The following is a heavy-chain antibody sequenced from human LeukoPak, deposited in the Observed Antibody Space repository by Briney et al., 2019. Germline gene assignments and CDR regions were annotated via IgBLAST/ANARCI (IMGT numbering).Heavy chain of an antibody. CDR2: IDPSDSYT. J-gene: IGHJ4*02. Sequence: GESLKISCKGSGYSFTNYWITWVRQMPGKGLEWMGRIDPSDSYTNYSPSFQGHVTISTDKSISTAYLQWSSLKASDTAMYYCARHYYLSGGYYSKWGQGTLVTVSS. D-gene: IGHD3-22*01. CDR3: ARHYYLSGGYYSK. CDR1: GYSFTNYW. V-gene: IGHV5-10-1*01.